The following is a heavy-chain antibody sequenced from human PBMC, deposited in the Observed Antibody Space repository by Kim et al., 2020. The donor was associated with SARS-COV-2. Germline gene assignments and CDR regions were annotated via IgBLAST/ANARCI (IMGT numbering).Heavy chain of an antibody. CDR3: AKMAGELRRSGLYYFDY. Sequence: GGSLRLSCAASGFTFSSYAMSWVRQAPGKGLEWVSAISGSGGSTYYADSVKGRFTISRDNSKNTLYLQMNSLRAEDTAVYYCAKMAGELRRSGLYYFDYWGQGTLVTVSS. J-gene: IGHJ4*02. V-gene: IGHV3-23*01. CDR2: ISGSGGST. D-gene: IGHD1-26*01. CDR1: GFTFSSYA.